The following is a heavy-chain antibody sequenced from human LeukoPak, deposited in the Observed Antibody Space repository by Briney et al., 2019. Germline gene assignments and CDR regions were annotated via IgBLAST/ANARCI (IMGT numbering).Heavy chain of an antibody. Sequence: PSETLSLTCTVSGGSISSYYWSWIRQPPGKGLEWIGYIYYSGSTNYNPSLKSRVTISVDTSKNQLSLKLSSVTAADTAVYYCAHYDILTGYLGYWGQGTLVTVSS. D-gene: IGHD3-9*01. V-gene: IGHV4-59*08. CDR2: IYYSGST. J-gene: IGHJ4*02. CDR3: AHYDILTGYLGY. CDR1: GGSISSYY.